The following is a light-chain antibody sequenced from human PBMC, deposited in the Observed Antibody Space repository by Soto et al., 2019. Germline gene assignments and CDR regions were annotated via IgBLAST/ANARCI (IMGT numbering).Light chain of an antibody. J-gene: IGKJ1*01. CDR1: QSITNY. CDR2: VAS. V-gene: IGKV1-39*01. Sequence: DIQMTQSPSSLSTSVGDRVTITCRASQSITNYLNWYQQKPGRVHKLLIYVASRLQSVVPARFSGSGSGTDFTLPISSLQPEDFATYYCQQSYITPWTFGQGTKVEIK. CDR3: QQSYITPWT.